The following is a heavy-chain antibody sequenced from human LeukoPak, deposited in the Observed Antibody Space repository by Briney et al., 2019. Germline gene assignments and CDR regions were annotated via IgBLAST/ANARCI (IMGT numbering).Heavy chain of an antibody. V-gene: IGHV3-48*04. D-gene: IGHD2-15*01. CDR2: ISSSSSTI. CDR1: GFTFSSYS. Sequence: PGGSLRLSCAASGFTFSSYSMNWVRQAPGKGLEWVSYISSSSSTIYYADSVKGRFTISRDNAKNSLYLQMSSLRAEDTAVYYCAKDPGINCSGGSCYYFDYWGQGTLVTVSS. CDR3: AKDPGINCSGGSCYYFDY. J-gene: IGHJ4*02.